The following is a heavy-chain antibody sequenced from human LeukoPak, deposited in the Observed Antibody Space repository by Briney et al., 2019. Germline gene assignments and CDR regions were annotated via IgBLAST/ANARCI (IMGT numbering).Heavy chain of an antibody. CDR2: IAYDGSST. CDR3: TRGYYYGSGSYEGFAAFDI. Sequence: GGYRRLYCAPSGFTFSRHAMHWVRQAPGKGLEWVAIIAYDGSSTYYADSVKGRFTISRDNSNNTMWLQMNSLRGEDTAVYYCTRGYYYGSGSYEGFAAFDIWGQGTMVTVSS. CDR1: GFTFSRHA. J-gene: IGHJ3*02. D-gene: IGHD3-10*01. V-gene: IGHV3-30*04.